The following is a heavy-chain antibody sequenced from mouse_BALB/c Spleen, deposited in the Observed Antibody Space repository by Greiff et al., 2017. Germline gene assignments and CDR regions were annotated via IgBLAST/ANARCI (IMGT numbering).Heavy chain of an antibody. CDR3: ARNLGQDYAMDY. Sequence: VMLVESGPGLVQPSQSLSITCTVSGFSLTSYGVHWVRQSPGKGLEWLGVIWSGGSTDYNAAFISRLSISKDNSKSQVFFKMNSLQANDTAIYYCARNLGQDYAMDYWGQGTSVTVSS. D-gene: IGHD3-3*01. CDR2: IWSGGST. J-gene: IGHJ4*01. CDR1: GFSLTSYG. V-gene: IGHV2-2*02.